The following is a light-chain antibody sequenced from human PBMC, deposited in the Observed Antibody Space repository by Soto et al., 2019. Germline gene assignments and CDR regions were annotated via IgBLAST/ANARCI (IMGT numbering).Light chain of an antibody. CDR2: AAS. CDR3: QQSYTTPIT. V-gene: IGKV1-39*01. Sequence: DIQMTQSPSCLSASVGDRVTSTCRASQSISSYLNWYQQKPGKAPKLLIYAASSLQSGVPSRFSGCVSGTDFTLTISSLHPEDFATYYCQQSYTTPITFGQGTRLEIK. J-gene: IGKJ5*01. CDR1: QSISSY.